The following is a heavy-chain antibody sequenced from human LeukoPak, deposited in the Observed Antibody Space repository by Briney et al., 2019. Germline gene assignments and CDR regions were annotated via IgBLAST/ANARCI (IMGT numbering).Heavy chain of an antibody. Sequence: PSETLFLTCTVSGGSISSGGYYWSWIRQHPGKGLEWIGYIYYSGSTYYNPSLKSRVTISVDTSKNQFSLKLSSVTAAATAVYYCARDERPEPYFDYWGQGTLVTVSS. CDR3: ARDERPEPYFDY. J-gene: IGHJ4*02. CDR1: GGSISSGGYY. V-gene: IGHV4-31*03. CDR2: IYYSGST. D-gene: IGHD1-14*01.